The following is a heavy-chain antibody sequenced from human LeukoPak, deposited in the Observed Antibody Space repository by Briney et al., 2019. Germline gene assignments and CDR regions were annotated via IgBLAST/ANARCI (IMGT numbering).Heavy chain of an antibody. Sequence: PGGSLRLSCAVSGFTFSSDWMYWVRQAPGKGPVWVSGINPDGSYTHYADSVKGRFTISRDDAKNTLYLQMNSLRVEDTAVYYCAREYFYDSSGYSDAFDIWGQGTMVTVSS. D-gene: IGHD3-22*01. V-gene: IGHV3-74*01. CDR1: GFTFSSDW. J-gene: IGHJ3*02. CDR3: AREYFYDSSGYSDAFDI. CDR2: INPDGSYT.